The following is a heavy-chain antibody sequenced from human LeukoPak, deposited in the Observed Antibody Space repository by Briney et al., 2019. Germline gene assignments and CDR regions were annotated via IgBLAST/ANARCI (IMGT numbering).Heavy chain of an antibody. Sequence: ASVKVSCKASGYTFTGYYMHWVRQAPGQGLEWMGWINPNSGDTKYAQKFQGRVTLTRDKSTSTVYMELSSLTSDDTAVYYCARTYCAEDCSIRYFDYWGQGTLVTVSS. D-gene: IGHD2-21*02. CDR2: INPNSGDT. CDR3: ARTYCAEDCSIRYFDY. V-gene: IGHV1-2*02. CDR1: GYTFTGYY. J-gene: IGHJ4*02.